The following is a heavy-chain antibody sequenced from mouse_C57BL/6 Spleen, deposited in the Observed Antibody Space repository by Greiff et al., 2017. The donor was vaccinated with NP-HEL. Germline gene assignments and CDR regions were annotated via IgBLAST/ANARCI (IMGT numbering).Heavy chain of an antibody. D-gene: IGHD1-1*01. CDR2: IDPSDSET. Sequence: QVQLKQPGAELVRPGSSVKLSCKASGYTFTSYWMHWVKQRPIQGLEWIGNIDPSDSETHYNQKFKDKATLTVDKSSSTAYMQLSSLTSEDSAVYYCARSTVVAGAMDYWGQGTSVTVSS. CDR3: ARSTVVAGAMDY. CDR1: GYTFTSYW. J-gene: IGHJ4*01. V-gene: IGHV1-52*01.